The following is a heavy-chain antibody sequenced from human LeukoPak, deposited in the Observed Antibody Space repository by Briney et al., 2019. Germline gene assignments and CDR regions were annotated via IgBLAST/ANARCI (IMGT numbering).Heavy chain of an antibody. V-gene: IGHV1-46*01. CDR1: GYTFTSYY. D-gene: IGHD6-19*01. J-gene: IGHJ5*02. CDR3: APLFRGRIAVAGNH. CDR2: INPSGGST. Sequence: GASVKVSCKASGYTFTSYYMHWVRQAHGQGLEWMGIINPSGGSTSYAQMFQGRVTMTRDTSTSTVYMELSSLRSEDTAVYYCAPLFRGRIAVAGNHWGQGTLVTVSS.